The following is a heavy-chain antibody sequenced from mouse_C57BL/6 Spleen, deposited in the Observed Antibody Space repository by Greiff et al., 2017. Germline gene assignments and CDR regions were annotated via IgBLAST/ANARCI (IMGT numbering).Heavy chain of an antibody. J-gene: IGHJ1*03. D-gene: IGHD1-1*01. CDR2: IDPSDSEN. CDR1: GYTFTSYW. CDR3: ARSNYYGSSSYWYFDV. V-gene: IGHV1-52*01. Sequence: VQLQQPGAELVRPGSSVKLSCKASGYTFTSYWMHWVKQRPIQGLEWIGNIDPSDSENHYNQKFKDKATLTVDKYSSTAYMQLSSLTSEDSAVYYCARSNYYGSSSYWYFDVWGTGTTVTVSS.